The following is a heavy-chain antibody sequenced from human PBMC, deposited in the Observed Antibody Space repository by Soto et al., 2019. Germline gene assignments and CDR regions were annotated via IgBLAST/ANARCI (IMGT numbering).Heavy chain of an antibody. V-gene: IGHV4-31*03. CDR3: PRERARYYYDSSGYYGLDY. Sequence: QVQLQESGPGLVKPSQTLSLTCTVSGGSISSGGYYWSWIRQHPGKGLEWIGYIYYSGSTYYNPSLKSRVTISVDTSKNQFSLKLSSVTAADTAVYYCPRERARYYYDSSGYYGLDYWGQGTLVTVSS. D-gene: IGHD3-22*01. CDR1: GGSISSGGYY. CDR2: IYYSGST. J-gene: IGHJ4*02.